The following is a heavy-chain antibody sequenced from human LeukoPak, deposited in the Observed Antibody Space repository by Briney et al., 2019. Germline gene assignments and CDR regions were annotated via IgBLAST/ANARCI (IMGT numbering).Heavy chain of an antibody. D-gene: IGHD2-15*01. V-gene: IGHV4-61*01. CDR2: IYYSGST. CDR1: GGSLSSGSYY. CDR3: ARACSGGSCYSYTFDY. Sequence: SETLSLTCTVSGGSLSSGSYYWSWLRQPPGTGLEWIGYIYYSGSTNYNPSLKSRVTISVDTSKNQFSLKLSSVTAADTAVYYCARACSGGSCYSYTFDYWGQGTLVTVSS. J-gene: IGHJ4*02.